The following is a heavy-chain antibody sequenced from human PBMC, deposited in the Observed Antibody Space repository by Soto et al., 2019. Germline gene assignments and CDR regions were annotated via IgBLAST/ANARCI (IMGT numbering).Heavy chain of an antibody. CDR2: IYPGDSDI. V-gene: IGHV5-51*01. J-gene: IGHJ4*02. D-gene: IGHD3-16*01. Sequence: RGGYLKLYCQASGFHFPAYWIGWVRQKPGKGLEYMGLIYPGDSDIRYSPSFQGQVTISADKSTSTAFLQWSSLKASDTAIYYCARHGGMATYAFTDFDLWGQGTRVTVP. CDR3: ARHGGMATYAFTDFDL. CDR1: GFHFPAYW.